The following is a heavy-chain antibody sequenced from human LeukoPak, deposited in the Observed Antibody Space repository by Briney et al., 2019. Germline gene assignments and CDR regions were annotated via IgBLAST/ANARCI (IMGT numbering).Heavy chain of an antibody. CDR1: GGSLSPYY. D-gene: IGHD3-10*01. V-gene: IGHV4-59*01. CDR3: AKGGAESFPDAFDI. CDR2: ISYSGST. Sequence: PSETLSLTCTVSGGSLSPYYWSWLRQPPGKGLEWIGYISYSGSTKNNPSLKSRVTISVDTSKNQVSLKMTSVTAADTAVYYCAKGGAESFPDAFDIWGQGTMITVSS. J-gene: IGHJ3*02.